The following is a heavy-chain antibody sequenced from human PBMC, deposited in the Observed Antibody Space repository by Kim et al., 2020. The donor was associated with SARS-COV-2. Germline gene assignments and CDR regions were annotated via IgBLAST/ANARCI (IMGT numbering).Heavy chain of an antibody. CDR2: INPSGGVT. CDR3: AREGHITFSPPSDY. Sequence: ASVKVSCKASGYTFKQYYIHWLRQAPGQGLEWVGLINPSGGVTKFAQKFQGRVSMTRETATSTVYVELSSLRSEDTAVYYCAREGHITFSPPSDYWGQGTLVTVSS. J-gene: IGHJ4*02. V-gene: IGHV1-46*02. CDR1: GYTFKQYY. D-gene: IGHD1-20*01.